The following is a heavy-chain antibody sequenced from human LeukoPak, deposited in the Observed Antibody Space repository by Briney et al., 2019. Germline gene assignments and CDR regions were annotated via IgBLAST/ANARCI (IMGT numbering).Heavy chain of an antibody. D-gene: IGHD3-22*01. J-gene: IGHJ4*02. Sequence: GASVKVSCKASGYTFTSYGISWVRQAPGQGLEWMGWISAYNGNTNYAQKLQGRVTMTTDTSTSTAYMELRSLRSDDTAVYYCAREGRPFSSGYLPVDYWGQGTLVTVSS. CDR2: ISAYNGNT. V-gene: IGHV1-18*01. CDR1: GYTFTSYG. CDR3: AREGRPFSSGYLPVDY.